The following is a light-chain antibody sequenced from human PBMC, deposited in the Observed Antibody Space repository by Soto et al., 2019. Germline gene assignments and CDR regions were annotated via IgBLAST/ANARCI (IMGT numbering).Light chain of an antibody. CDR1: QGISSY. Sequence: AIRMTQSPSSFSASTGDRVTITCRASQGISSYLAWYQQKPGKAPKLLIYAASTLQSGVPSRFSGSGSGTDFTLTSSLLQSEDFANYYGQQYDSYPLTFGGGTQVEIK. V-gene: IGKV1-8*01. CDR2: AAS. J-gene: IGKJ4*01. CDR3: QQYDSYPLT.